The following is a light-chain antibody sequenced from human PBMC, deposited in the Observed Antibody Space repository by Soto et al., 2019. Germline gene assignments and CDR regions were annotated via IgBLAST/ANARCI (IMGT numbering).Light chain of an antibody. CDR1: QGIRND. V-gene: IGKV1-6*01. J-gene: IGKJ3*01. CDR2: AAS. Sequence: AIPMTQSPSSLSASVGDRVTITCRASQGIRNDLDWFQQKPGKAPKLLIYAASNLQSGVPARFSGSGSGTDFTLTISSLQPEDFATYYCLQKYFYPFTFGPGTKSGYQT. CDR3: LQKYFYPFT.